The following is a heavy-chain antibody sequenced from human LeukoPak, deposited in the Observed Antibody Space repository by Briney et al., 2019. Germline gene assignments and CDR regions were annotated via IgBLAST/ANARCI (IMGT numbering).Heavy chain of an antibody. CDR3: ATFSFGRNWFDP. V-gene: IGHV4-59*08. J-gene: IGHJ5*02. D-gene: IGHD5-18*01. CDR2: ISHPGTT. CDR1: GGSISNDY. Sequence: SETLSLTCTVSGGSISNDYWNWIRQPPGKGPEWIAYISHPGTTNYTPSLKSRVTISQDTSKNQFSLKLSSVTAADTAVYYCATFSFGRNWFDPWGQGILVTVSS.